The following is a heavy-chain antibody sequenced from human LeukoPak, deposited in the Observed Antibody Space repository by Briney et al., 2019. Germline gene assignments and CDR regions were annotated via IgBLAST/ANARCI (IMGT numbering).Heavy chain of an antibody. CDR3: ATTGYCSSTSCYDGYYYYGMDV. Sequence: ASVRVSCKASGYTFSSHAISWVRQAPGQGLEWMGWINPNSGGTNYAQKFQGRVTMTRDTSISTAYMELSRLRSDDTAVYYCATTGYCSSTSCYDGYYYYGMDVWGQGTTVTVSS. CDR2: INPNSGGT. J-gene: IGHJ6*02. D-gene: IGHD2-2*03. V-gene: IGHV1-2*02. CDR1: GYTFSSHA.